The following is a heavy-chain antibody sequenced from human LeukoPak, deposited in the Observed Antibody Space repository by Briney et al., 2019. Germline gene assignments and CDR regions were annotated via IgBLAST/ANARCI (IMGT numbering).Heavy chain of an antibody. J-gene: IGHJ4*02. Sequence: PGGSLRLSCAASGFTFSDYWMTWVRQAPGKGLEWVANIKQDGSEKDYEDSVKGRFTISRDNAKNSLYLQMDSLRVEDTAVYFCARKGGYSSGYYYWGQETLVTVSS. CDR1: GFTFSDYW. CDR3: ARKGGYSSGYYY. CDR2: IKQDGSEK. D-gene: IGHD3-22*01. V-gene: IGHV3-7*01.